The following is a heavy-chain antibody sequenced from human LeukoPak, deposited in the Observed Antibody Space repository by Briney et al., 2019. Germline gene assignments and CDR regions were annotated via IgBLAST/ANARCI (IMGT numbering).Heavy chain of an antibody. CDR1: GFTFSSHG. D-gene: IGHD5-12*01. V-gene: IGHV3-23*01. Sequence: GGSLRLSCEASGFTFSSHGMNWVRQAPGKGLEWVSGISPNGVITYYADSVKGRFTISRDNSKNTLYLQMNNLRAEDTAVYYCAKDRQDSGYEFDYWGQGTLVTVSS. CDR3: AKDRQDSGYEFDY. CDR2: ISPNGVIT. J-gene: IGHJ4*02.